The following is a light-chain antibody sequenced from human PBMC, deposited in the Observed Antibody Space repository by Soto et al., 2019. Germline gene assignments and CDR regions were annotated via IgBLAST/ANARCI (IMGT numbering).Light chain of an antibody. J-gene: IGKJ5*01. CDR2: GAS. CDR1: QSVSSSY. V-gene: IGKV3-20*01. Sequence: EIVLTQSPGTLSLSPGERATLSCRASQSVSSSYLAWYQQKPGQAPRLLINGASNRATGIPDRFSGSGSGTDFTLTISRLEPEDFAVYYCQQYGTSPPSTFGQGTRLEIK. CDR3: QQYGTSPPST.